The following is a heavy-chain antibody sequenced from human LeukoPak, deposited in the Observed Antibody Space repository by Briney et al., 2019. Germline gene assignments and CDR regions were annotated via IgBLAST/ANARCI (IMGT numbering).Heavy chain of an antibody. CDR1: GFTFSSYA. J-gene: IGHJ4*02. V-gene: IGHV3-30*04. CDR3: ARWVLGWLQHFDY. Sequence: PGGSLRLSCAASGFTFSSYAMHWVRQAPGKGLEGVAVISYDGSNKYYADSVKGRFTISRDNSKNTLYLQMNSLRAEDTAVYYCARWVLGWLQHFDYWGQGTLVTVSS. D-gene: IGHD5-24*01. CDR2: ISYDGSNK.